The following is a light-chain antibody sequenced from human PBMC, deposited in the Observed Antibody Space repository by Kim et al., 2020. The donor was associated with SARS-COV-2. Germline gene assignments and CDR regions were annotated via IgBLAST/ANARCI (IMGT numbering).Light chain of an antibody. CDR1: QSVSTSY. J-gene: IGKJ2*01. CDR3: QQYGGSPPYT. CDR2: SAS. Sequence: EIVLTQSPGTLSLSPGESATLSCRASQSVSTSYLAWYQQRPGQAPRLLIHSASRRATGIPDRFIGSGSGTEFTLTISRLEPEDFAMYYCQQYGGSPPYTFGQGNKLEI. V-gene: IGKV3-20*01.